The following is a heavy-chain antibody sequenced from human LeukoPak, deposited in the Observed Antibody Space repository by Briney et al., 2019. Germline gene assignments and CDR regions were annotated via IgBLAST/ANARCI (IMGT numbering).Heavy chain of an antibody. CDR1: GFTFSRYD. V-gene: IGHV3-23*01. Sequence: GGSLRLSCAASGFTFSRYDMSWVRQAPGKGLEWVSAISGSGGSTYYADSVKGRFTISRDNSKNTVYLQMNSLRAEDTAVYYCARDGAWLRFDDWGQGILVTVSS. D-gene: IGHD5-12*01. CDR2: ISGSGGST. J-gene: IGHJ4*02. CDR3: ARDGAWLRFDD.